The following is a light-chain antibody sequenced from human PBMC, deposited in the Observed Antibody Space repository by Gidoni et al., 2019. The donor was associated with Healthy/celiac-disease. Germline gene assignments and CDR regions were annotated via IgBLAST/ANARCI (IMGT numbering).Light chain of an antibody. J-gene: IGLJ2*01. Sequence: YELTQPPSVSVSPGQTARITCSGDALPKQYAYWYQQKPGQAPVLGIYKDSGRPSGIPGRFSGSSSGTTVTLAISGVQAEDAADYYCQSADRSATYVIFGGGTTLTVL. V-gene: IGLV3-25*03. CDR2: KDS. CDR3: QSADRSATYVI. CDR1: ALPKQY.